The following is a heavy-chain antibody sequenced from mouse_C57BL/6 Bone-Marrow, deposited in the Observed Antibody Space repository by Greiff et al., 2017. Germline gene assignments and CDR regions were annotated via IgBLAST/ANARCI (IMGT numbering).Heavy chain of an antibody. CDR1: GYTFTSYW. J-gene: IGHJ3*01. D-gene: IGHD2-4*01. V-gene: IGHV1-55*01. CDR3: AKYYDDDHLTFAY. Sequence: QVQLQQPGAELVKPGASVKMSCKASGYTFTSYWITWVKQRPGQGLEWIGDIYPGSGSTNYNEKFKSKATLTVDTSSSTAYMQLSSLTSEDSAVYYCAKYYDDDHLTFAYWGQGTLVTVSA. CDR2: IYPGSGST.